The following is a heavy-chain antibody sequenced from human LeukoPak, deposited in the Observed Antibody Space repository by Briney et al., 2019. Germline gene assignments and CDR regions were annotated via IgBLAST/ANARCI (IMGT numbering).Heavy chain of an antibody. J-gene: IGHJ4*02. D-gene: IGHD2-21*02. CDR3: ARKAYCGGDCYSPFDY. CDR1: GGSISSSSYY. Sequence: SETLSLTCTVSGGSISSSSYYWSWIRQPPEKGLEWIGYIYYSGSTNYNPSLKSRVTISVDTSKNQFSLKLSSVTAADTAVYYCARKAYCGGDCYSPFDYWGQGTLVTVSS. V-gene: IGHV4-61*01. CDR2: IYYSGST.